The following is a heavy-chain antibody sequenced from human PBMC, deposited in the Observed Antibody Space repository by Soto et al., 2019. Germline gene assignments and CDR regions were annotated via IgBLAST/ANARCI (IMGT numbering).Heavy chain of an antibody. V-gene: IGHV3-23*01. CDR1: GFTFSTYA. CDR2: ISGSADST. D-gene: IGHD7-27*01. J-gene: IGHJ6*03. CDR3: AKGLTGDYYYYMDV. Sequence: EVQLLEAGGSLVQPGGSLRLSCAASGFTFSTYAMNWVRQAPGKGLEWVSGISGSADSTYYADSVKGRFTISRDSSKNTLYLQMNSLRAEDTAIYYCAKGLTGDYYYYMDVWGKGTTVTVSS.